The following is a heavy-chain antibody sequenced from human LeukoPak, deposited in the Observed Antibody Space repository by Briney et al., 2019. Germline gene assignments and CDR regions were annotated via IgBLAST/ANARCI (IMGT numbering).Heavy chain of an antibody. V-gene: IGHV4-4*07. J-gene: IGHJ3*02. Sequence: SETLSLTCTVSGSSISGYYWNWIRQPAGKGLEWIGRLHPSGATNYNPSLKSRITMSLDTSKNQFSLKLSSVTTADTAVYYCARDLAYCGGDCKDAFDIWGQGTMVTVSS. CDR1: GSSISGYY. CDR3: ARDLAYCGGDCKDAFDI. CDR2: LHPSGAT. D-gene: IGHD2-21*02.